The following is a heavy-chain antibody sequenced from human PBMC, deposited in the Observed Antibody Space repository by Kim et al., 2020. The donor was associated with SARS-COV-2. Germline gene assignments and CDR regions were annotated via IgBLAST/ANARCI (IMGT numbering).Heavy chain of an antibody. CDR2: ISVDSTTK. V-gene: IGHV3-30*03. CDR1: GFAFSGSG. CDR3: AIDFNWGSGY. D-gene: IGHD7-27*01. Sequence: GGSLRLSCAASGFAFSGSGMFWVRQAPGRGLEWVAFISVDSTTKNYPDSVKGRFSIFRDDSMNTLYLQMNSLRPEDTAVYYCAIDFNWGSGYWGQGTLVSVSS. J-gene: IGHJ4*02.